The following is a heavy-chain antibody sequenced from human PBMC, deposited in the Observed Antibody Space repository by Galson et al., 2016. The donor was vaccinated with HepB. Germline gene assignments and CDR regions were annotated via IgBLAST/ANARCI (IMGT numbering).Heavy chain of an antibody. CDR2: ISGSGGGT. CDR1: GFTFNNYA. Sequence: SLRLSCAASGFTFNNYAMSWVRQAPGQGLEWVSTISGSGGGTYYLDSVKGRFTISRDNSKSTLYVQMNSLRAEDSAVYYCASRTAGWGFDYWGQGSQVTVSS. CDR3: ASRTAGWGFDY. V-gene: IGHV3-23*01. J-gene: IGHJ4*02. D-gene: IGHD6-19*01.